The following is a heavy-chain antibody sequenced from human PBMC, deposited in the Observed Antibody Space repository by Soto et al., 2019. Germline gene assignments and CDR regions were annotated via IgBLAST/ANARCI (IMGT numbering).Heavy chain of an antibody. V-gene: IGHV4-61*01. D-gene: IGHD4-17*01. J-gene: IGHJ3*02. CDR3: ASSDYGDFISFDI. CDR2: IYYSGST. CDR1: GGSVNSGSYY. Sequence: QVQLQESGPGLVKPSETLSLTCTVSGGSVNSGSYYWSWIRQPPGKGLEWIGYIYYSGSTNYNPSLKSRVNMSIDTSMNQFSLKLSSVTAAATAVYYCASSDYGDFISFDIWGQGRMVTVSS.